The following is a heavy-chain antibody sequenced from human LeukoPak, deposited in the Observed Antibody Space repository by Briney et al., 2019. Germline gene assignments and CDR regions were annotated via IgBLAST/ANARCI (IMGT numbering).Heavy chain of an antibody. Sequence: SVKVSCKASGGTFSSYTISWARQAPGQGLEWMGGIIPIFGTANYAQKFQGRVTITADESTSTAYMELSSLRSEDTAVYYCARGRYSSSINSMDVWGQGTTVTVSS. D-gene: IGHD6-6*01. CDR2: IIPIFGTA. CDR1: GGTFSSYT. CDR3: ARGRYSSSINSMDV. V-gene: IGHV1-69*13. J-gene: IGHJ6*02.